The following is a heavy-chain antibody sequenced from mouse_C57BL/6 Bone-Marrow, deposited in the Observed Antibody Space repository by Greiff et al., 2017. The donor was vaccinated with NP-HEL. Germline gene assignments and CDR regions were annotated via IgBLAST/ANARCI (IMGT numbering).Heavy chain of an antibody. CDR2: INYDGSST. J-gene: IGHJ4*01. CDR1: GFTFSDYY. CDR3: ARFVTTVVGGDAMDY. Sequence: EVQRVESEGGLVQPGSSMKLSCTASGFTFSDYYMAWVRQVPEKGLEWVANINYDGSSTYYLDSLKSRFIISRDNAKNILYLQMSSLKSEDTATYYCARFVTTVVGGDAMDYWGQGTSVTVSS. D-gene: IGHD1-1*01. V-gene: IGHV5-16*01.